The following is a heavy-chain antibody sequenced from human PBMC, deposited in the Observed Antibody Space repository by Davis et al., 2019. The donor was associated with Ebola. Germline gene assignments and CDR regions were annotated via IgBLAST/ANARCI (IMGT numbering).Heavy chain of an antibody. CDR1: GGTFSSYA. V-gene: IGHV1-18*01. CDR3: SGWQYYYYYYGMDV. D-gene: IGHD6-19*01. CDR2: ISAYNGNT. Sequence: ASVKVSCKASGGTFSSYAISWVRQAPGQGLEWMGWISAYNGNTNYAQKLQGRVTMTTDTSTSTAYMELRSLRSDDTAVYYCSGWQYYYYYYGMDVWGQGTTVTVSS. J-gene: IGHJ6*02.